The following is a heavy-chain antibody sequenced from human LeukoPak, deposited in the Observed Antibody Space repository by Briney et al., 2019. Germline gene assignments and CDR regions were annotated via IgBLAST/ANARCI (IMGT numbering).Heavy chain of an antibody. CDR2: ILSKSEGGTA. J-gene: IGHJ4*02. CDR1: GFTFSNAW. V-gene: IGHV3-15*01. Sequence: GGSLRLSCAASGFTFSNAWMSWVRQAPGTGLEWVGRILSKSEGGTADYSSPVKGRFTISRDDSKNTLYLQMDSLKTEDTAIYYCTTESYDRWGQGTLVTVSS. D-gene: IGHD3-22*01. CDR3: TTESYDR.